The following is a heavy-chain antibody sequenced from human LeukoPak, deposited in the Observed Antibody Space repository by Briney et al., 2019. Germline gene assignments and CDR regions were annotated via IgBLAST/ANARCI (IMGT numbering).Heavy chain of an antibody. CDR3: ARFRYYDILTGRYYYVMDV. Sequence: PSETLSLTCAVYGGSFSGYYWSWIRQPPGKGLEWIGEINHSGSTNYNPSLKSRVTISVDTSKNQFSLKLSSVTAADTAVYYCARFRYYDILTGRYYYVMDVWGQGTTVTVSS. V-gene: IGHV4-34*01. CDR2: INHSGST. CDR1: GGSFSGYY. D-gene: IGHD3-9*01. J-gene: IGHJ6*02.